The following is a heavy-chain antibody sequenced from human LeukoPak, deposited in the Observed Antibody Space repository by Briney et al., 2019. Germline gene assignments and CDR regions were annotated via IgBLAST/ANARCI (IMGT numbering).Heavy chain of an antibody. D-gene: IGHD1-26*01. J-gene: IGHJ4*02. CDR3: ASMGAGDYFDY. Sequence: GGSLRLSXAASGFTFSDYYMSWIRQAPGKGMEWVSYISSSSSTIYYADSVKGRFTISRDNAKNSLYLQMNSLRAEDTAVYYCASMGAGDYFDYWGQGTLVTVSS. V-gene: IGHV3-11*04. CDR2: ISSSSSTI. CDR1: GFTFSDYY.